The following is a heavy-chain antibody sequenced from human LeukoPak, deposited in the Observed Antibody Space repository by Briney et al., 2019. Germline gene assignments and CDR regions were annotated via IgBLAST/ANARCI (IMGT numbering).Heavy chain of an antibody. D-gene: IGHD4-17*01. CDR2: IYPGDSDT. J-gene: IGHJ4*02. V-gene: IGHV5-51*01. CDR3: ARGGHNDYGTFDY. CDR1: GYRFTDYW. Sequence: GESLKISCKGSGYRFTDYWIGWVRQMPGKSLEWMGIIYPGDSDTRYSPSFQGQVTISADKSISTAYLQWSSLKASDTVMYYCARGGHNDYGTFDYWGQGTLVTVSS.